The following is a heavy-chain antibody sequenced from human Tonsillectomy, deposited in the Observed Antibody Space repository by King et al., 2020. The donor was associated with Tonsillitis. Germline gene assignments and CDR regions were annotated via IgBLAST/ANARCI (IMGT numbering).Heavy chain of an antibody. J-gene: IGHJ4*02. D-gene: IGHD2-21*01. CDR3: ARDPGDPTFDY. V-gene: IGHV3-21*01. CDR1: GFTFSSYN. CDR2: ISNRSSYI. Sequence: VQLVESGGGLVKPGGSLRIACAASGFTFSSYNMNWVRQAPGKGLEWVSSISNRSSYIYYADSVKGRITISRDNAKNSLYLQMNSLRAEDTAVYYCARDPGDPTFDYWGQGTLVTVSP.